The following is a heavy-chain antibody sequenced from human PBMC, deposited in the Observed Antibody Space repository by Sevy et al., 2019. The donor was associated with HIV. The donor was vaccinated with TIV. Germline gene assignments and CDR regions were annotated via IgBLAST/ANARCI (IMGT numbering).Heavy chain of an antibody. CDR1: GFTFSNYA. J-gene: IGHJ4*02. CDR2: ISGSGGRT. Sequence: GGSLRLSCAASGFTFSNYAMNWVRQAPGKGLEWVSGISGSGGRTYYADSVKGRFTISRDNAKNTLYLQMNSLRAEDTAVYYCAIDLYYDNTVFDYWGQGTLVTVSS. V-gene: IGHV3-23*01. CDR3: AIDLYYDNTVFDY. D-gene: IGHD3-22*01.